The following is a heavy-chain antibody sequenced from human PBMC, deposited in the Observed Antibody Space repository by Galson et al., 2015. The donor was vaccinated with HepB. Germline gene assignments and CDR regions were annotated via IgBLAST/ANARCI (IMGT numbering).Heavy chain of an antibody. Sequence: LRLSCAASGFIFSSYFMSWIRQPPGKGLEWIGSVYYSGSTDYNPSLRSRVTISVDTTTNQFSLKLRSVTAADTAIYYCAKNNSDWFFDSWGQGILVTVSS. V-gene: IGHV4-59*08. CDR1: GFIFSSYF. CDR2: VYYSGST. J-gene: IGHJ4*02. D-gene: IGHD6-19*01. CDR3: AKNNSDWFFDS.